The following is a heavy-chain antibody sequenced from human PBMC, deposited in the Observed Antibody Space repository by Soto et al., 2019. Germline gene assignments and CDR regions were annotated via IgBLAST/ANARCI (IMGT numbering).Heavy chain of an antibody. CDR2: ISGGGSST. Sequence: EVQLLESGGGLVQPGGSLRLSCAASGFTFSSYAMSWVRQAPGKGLEWVSGISGGGSSTYYADSVKGRFTISRDNSKNMLYLQMNSLRAEDTAIYYCAKGHYEGIWDKAECFPHWGQGTLVTVSS. CDR3: AKGHYEGIWDKAECFPH. CDR1: GFTFSSYA. V-gene: IGHV3-23*01. J-gene: IGHJ1*01. D-gene: IGHD3-22*01.